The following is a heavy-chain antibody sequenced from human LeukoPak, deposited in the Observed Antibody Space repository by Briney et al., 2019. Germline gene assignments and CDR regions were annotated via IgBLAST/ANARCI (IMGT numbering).Heavy chain of an antibody. J-gene: IGHJ6*03. Sequence: KSSETLSLTCTVSGYSISSGYYWGWIRQPPGKGLEWIGSIYYSGSTYYNPSLKSRVTISVDTSKNQFSLKLSSVTAADTAVYYCARVCGAPRYYYYYYMDVWGKGTTVTVSS. CDR2: IYYSGST. CDR3: ARVCGAPRYYYYYYMDV. V-gene: IGHV4-38-2*02. CDR1: GYSISSGYY. D-gene: IGHD1-26*01.